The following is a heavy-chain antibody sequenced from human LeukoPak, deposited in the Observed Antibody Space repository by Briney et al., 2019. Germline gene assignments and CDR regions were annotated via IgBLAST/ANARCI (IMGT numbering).Heavy chain of an antibody. Sequence: SQTLSLTCTVSGGSISSGGYYWSWIRQPPGKGLEWIGYIYHSGSTYYNPSLKSRVTISVDRSKNQFSLKLSSVTAADTAVYYCARGRRGPGTMGAYWFDPWGQGTLVTVSS. V-gene: IGHV4-30-2*01. J-gene: IGHJ5*02. CDR2: IYHSGST. D-gene: IGHD1-1*01. CDR1: GGSISSGGYY. CDR3: ARGRRGPGTMGAYWFDP.